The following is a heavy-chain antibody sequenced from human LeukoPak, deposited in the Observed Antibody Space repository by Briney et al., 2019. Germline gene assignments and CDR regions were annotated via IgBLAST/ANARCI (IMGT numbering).Heavy chain of an antibody. Sequence: GGSLRLSCAASGFTFSSYGMSWVRHAPGKGLEWVSAISGSGGSTYYADSVKGRFTISRDNSKNTLYLQMNSLRAEDTAVYYCAKDATNMGIAGILDYWGQGTLVTVSS. D-gene: IGHD6-13*01. CDR3: AKDATNMGIAGILDY. CDR2: ISGSGGST. CDR1: GFTFSSYG. J-gene: IGHJ4*02. V-gene: IGHV3-23*01.